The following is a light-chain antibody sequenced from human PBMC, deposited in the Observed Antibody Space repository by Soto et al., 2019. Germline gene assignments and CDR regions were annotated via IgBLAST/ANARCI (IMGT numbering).Light chain of an antibody. V-gene: IGKV3-20*01. Sequence: EIVLTQSPGTLSLSPGERATLSCRACQSVGSNYLAWYQQKPGQAPRILVFAASSSVAGIPDRFSGSGSGSDFTLTISRLEPEDFAVYYCHQYGTSPWTFGQGTKVEI. J-gene: IGKJ1*01. CDR1: QSVGSNY. CDR2: AAS. CDR3: HQYGTSPWT.